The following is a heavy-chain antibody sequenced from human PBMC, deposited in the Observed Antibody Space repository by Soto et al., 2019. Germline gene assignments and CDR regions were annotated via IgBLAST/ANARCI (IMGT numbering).Heavy chain of an antibody. CDR3: ATSNWFDP. CDR1: GGSISSRVYY. J-gene: IGHJ5*02. V-gene: IGHV4-39*01. Sequence: QLQLQESGPGLVKPTETLSLTCTVSGGSISSRVYYWGWIRQPPGKGLEWIGTIYYSGSTYYNPSLKSRVTISVDTSKNQFSLKPSSVTAADTAVYYCATSNWFDPWGQGTLVTVSS. CDR2: IYYSGST.